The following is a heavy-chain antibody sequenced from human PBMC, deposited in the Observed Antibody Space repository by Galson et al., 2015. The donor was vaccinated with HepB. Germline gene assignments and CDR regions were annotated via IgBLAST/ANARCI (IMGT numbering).Heavy chain of an antibody. CDR3: AADTAMVKFDH. V-gene: IGHV3-43*01. J-gene: IGHJ4*02. CDR2: IRGDGATI. CDR1: GLTYVRYT. Sequence: SLRLSCAASGLTYVRYTMHWFRQAPGQGLEWVSYIRGDGATIYYADSVEGRFTISRDNAKNSLYLQMDRLTAEDTALYYCAADTAMVKFDHWGQGTLVTISS. D-gene: IGHD5-18*01.